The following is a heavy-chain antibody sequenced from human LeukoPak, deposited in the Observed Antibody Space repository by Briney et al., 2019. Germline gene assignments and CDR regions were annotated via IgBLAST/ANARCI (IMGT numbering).Heavy chain of an antibody. CDR3: ARGSKYSSGWYTGSKFDY. J-gene: IGHJ4*01. CDR1: GFTFSSYD. Sequence: GGSLRLSCAASGFTFSSYDMHWVRQATGKGLEWVSAIGTAGDTYYPGSVKGRFTISRENAKNSLYLQMNSLRAGDTAVYYCARGSKYSSGWYTGSKFDYWGHGTLVTVSS. V-gene: IGHV3-13*01. D-gene: IGHD6-19*01. CDR2: IGTAGDT.